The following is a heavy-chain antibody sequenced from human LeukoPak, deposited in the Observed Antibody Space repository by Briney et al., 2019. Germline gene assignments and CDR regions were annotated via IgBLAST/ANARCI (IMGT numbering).Heavy chain of an antibody. J-gene: IGHJ4*02. D-gene: IGHD2-15*01. Sequence: GGSLGLSCAASGLTFNNAWMSWVRQAPGKGLEWVGRIRSRSAGGTTDYGAPVKGRFTISRDDSKNALYLQMNSLKTEDTAVYYCSTGGGTHDYWGQGTLVTVSS. CDR3: STGGGTHDY. CDR1: GLTFNNAW. V-gene: IGHV3-15*01. CDR2: IRSRSAGGTT.